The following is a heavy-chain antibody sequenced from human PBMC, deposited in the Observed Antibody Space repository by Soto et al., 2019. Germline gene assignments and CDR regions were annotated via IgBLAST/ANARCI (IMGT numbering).Heavy chain of an antibody. J-gene: IGHJ6*02. D-gene: IGHD6-19*01. Sequence: QVQLVESGGGLVKPGGSLRLSCAASGFTFSDYYMSWIRQAPGKGLEWVSYISSSSSYTNYADSVKGRFTISRDNAKNSLYLQMNSLRAEDTAVYYCVSELFLAVAGGNYYYGMDVWGQGTTVTVSS. CDR3: VSELFLAVAGGNYYYGMDV. CDR2: ISSSSSYT. CDR1: GFTFSDYY. V-gene: IGHV3-11*06.